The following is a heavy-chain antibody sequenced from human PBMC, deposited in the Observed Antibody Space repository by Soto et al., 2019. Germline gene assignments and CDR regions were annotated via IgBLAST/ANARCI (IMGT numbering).Heavy chain of an antibody. CDR2: FDPEDGET. CDR3: ATDTRTVTMVRDPTVGYYYYGMDV. V-gene: IGHV1-24*01. D-gene: IGHD3-10*01. Sequence: GASVKVSCKVSGYTLTELSMHWVRQAPGKGLEWMGGFDPEDGETIYAQKFQGRVTMTEDTSTDTAYMEPSSPRSEDTAVYYCATDTRTVTMVRDPTVGYYYYGMDVWGQGTTVTVSS. J-gene: IGHJ6*02. CDR1: GYTLTELS.